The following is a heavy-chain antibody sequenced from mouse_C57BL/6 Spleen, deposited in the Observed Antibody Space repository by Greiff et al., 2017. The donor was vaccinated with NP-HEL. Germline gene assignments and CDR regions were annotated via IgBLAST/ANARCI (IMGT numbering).Heavy chain of an antibody. V-gene: IGHV1-18*01. J-gene: IGHJ1*03. CDR1: GYTFTDYN. D-gene: IGHD2-3*01. CDR3: ARDGSWYFDV. CDR2: INPNNGGT. Sequence: EVQLQQSGPELVKPGASVKISCKASGYTFTDYNMDWVKQSHGKSLEWIGDINPNNGGTIYNQKFKGKATLTVDKSSSTAYMELRSLTSEDTAVYYCARDGSWYFDVWGTGTTVTVSS.